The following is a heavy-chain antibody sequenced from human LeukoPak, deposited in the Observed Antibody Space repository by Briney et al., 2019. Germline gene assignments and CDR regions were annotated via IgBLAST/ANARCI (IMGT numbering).Heavy chain of an antibody. D-gene: IGHD3-9*01. CDR2: IYCSGST. J-gene: IGHJ4*02. Sequence: SETLSLTCSVSGGSISSYYWSWVRQPPGRGLGWVGHIYCSGSTNYNPSLKSRVTISVDTSKNHFSLKLSSVTAADTAVYYCARATYYDIFTGYFFDYWGQGTLVTVSS. CDR3: ARATYYDIFTGYFFDY. CDR1: GGSISSYY. V-gene: IGHV4-59*01.